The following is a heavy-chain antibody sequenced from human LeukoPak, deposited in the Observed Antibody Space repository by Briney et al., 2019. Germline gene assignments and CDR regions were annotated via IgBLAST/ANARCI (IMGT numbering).Heavy chain of an antibody. CDR1: GFTFSSYA. J-gene: IGHJ4*02. D-gene: IGHD6-19*01. V-gene: IGHV3-30*04. CDR2: ISYDGSNK. Sequence: GGSLRLSCAASGFTFSSYAMHWVRQAPGKGLEWVAVISYDGSNKYYADSVKGRFTISRDNSKNTLYLRMNSLRAEDTAVYYCARALRIAVGFDYWGQGTLVTVSS. CDR3: ARALRIAVGFDY.